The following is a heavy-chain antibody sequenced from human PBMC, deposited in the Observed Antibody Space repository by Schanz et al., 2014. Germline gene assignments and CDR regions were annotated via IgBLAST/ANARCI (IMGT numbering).Heavy chain of an antibody. CDR1: GFTFNSYA. CDR2: ISYDGNTK. V-gene: IGHV3-30*14. CDR3: AKVREWWPYYFDY. Sequence: QVQLVESGGGVVQPGGSLRLSCAASGFTFNSYAFHWVRQAPGKGLEWVALISYDGNTKYYADSVKGRFTISRDNSMNTVYLQMNSLRSDDAAVYYCAKVREWWPYYFDYWGQGTLVTVSS. D-gene: IGHD2-15*01. J-gene: IGHJ4*02.